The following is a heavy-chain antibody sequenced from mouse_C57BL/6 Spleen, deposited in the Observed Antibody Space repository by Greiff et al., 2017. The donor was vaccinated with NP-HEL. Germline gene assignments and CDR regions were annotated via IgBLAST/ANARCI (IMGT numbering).Heavy chain of an antibody. CDR1: GYTFTNYW. CDR2: LYPGGGYT. CDR3: AREGAVKDFDY. J-gene: IGHJ2*01. D-gene: IGHD2-12*01. Sequence: QVHVKQSGAELVRPGTSVKMSCKASGYTFTNYWIGWAKQRPGHGLEWIGDLYPGGGYTNYNEKFKGKATLTADKSSSTAYMQFSSLTSEDSAIYYCAREGAVKDFDYWGQGTTLTVSS. V-gene: IGHV1-63*01.